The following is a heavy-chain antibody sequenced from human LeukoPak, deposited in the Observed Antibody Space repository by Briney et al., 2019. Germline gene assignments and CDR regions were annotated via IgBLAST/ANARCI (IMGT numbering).Heavy chain of an antibody. Sequence: PGRSLRLSCAASGFTFSSYGMHWVRQAPGKGLEWVAVIWYDGSNKYYADSVKGRFTISRDNSKNTLYLQMNSLRAEDTAVYYCARIGYRAVAGTDFDVWGQGTTVTVSS. CDR1: GFTFSSYG. V-gene: IGHV3-33*01. CDR2: IWYDGSNK. D-gene: IGHD6-19*01. J-gene: IGHJ3*01. CDR3: ARIGYRAVAGTDFDV.